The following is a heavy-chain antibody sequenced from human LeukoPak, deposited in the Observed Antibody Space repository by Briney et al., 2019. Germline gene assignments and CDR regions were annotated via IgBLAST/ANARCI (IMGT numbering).Heavy chain of an antibody. Sequence: GGSLRLSCAASGFTFSSYGMSWVRQAPGKGLEWVSAISGSGGSTYYADSVKGRFTISRDNSKNTLYLQMNSLRAEDTAVYYCAREEKDYYDSSGYYYGYWGQGTLVTVSS. J-gene: IGHJ4*02. CDR1: GFTFSSYG. CDR2: ISGSGGST. D-gene: IGHD3-22*01. V-gene: IGHV3-23*01. CDR3: AREEKDYYDSSGYYYGY.